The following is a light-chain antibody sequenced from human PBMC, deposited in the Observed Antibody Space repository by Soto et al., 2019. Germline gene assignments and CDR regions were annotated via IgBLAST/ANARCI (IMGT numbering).Light chain of an antibody. J-gene: IGKJ1*01. Sequence: DIQLTQSPSVLSAYEGDTVTITCRASQSISSWLAWYQQKPGKAPKLLIYDASSLESGVPSRFSGSGSGTEFTLTISSLQPDDFATYYCQQYYYYLWTFCHVTKVDI. V-gene: IGKV1-5*01. CDR3: QQYYYYLWT. CDR1: QSISSW. CDR2: DAS.